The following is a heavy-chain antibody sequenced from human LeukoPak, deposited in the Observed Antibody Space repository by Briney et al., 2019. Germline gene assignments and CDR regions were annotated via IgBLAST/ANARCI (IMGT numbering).Heavy chain of an antibody. D-gene: IGHD6-6*01. J-gene: IGHJ4*02. CDR1: GGTFSSYA. CDR2: IIPIFGTA. Sequence: ASVKVSFKASGGTFSSYAISWVRQAPGQGLEWMGRIIPIFGTANYAQKFQGRVTITTDESTSTAYMELSSLRSEDTAVYYCARDLEYGSSLGYWGQGTLVTVSS. V-gene: IGHV1-69*05. CDR3: ARDLEYGSSLGY.